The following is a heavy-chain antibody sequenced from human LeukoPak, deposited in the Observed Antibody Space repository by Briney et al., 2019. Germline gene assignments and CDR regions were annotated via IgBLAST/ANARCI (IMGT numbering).Heavy chain of an antibody. Sequence: PGRSLRLSCTASGFTFGDYAMSWVRQAPGKGLEWVGFIRSKAYGGTTEYAASVKGRFTISRDDSKSIAYLQMNSLKTEDTAVYYCTRTRCSGGSCYFDYWGQGTLVTASS. CDR1: GFTFGDYA. CDR3: TRTRCSGGSCYFDY. V-gene: IGHV3-49*04. J-gene: IGHJ4*02. D-gene: IGHD2-15*01. CDR2: IRSKAYGGTT.